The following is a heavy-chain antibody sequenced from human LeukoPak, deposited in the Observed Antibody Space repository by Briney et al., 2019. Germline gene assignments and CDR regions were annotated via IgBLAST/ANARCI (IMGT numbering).Heavy chain of an antibody. J-gene: IGHJ4*02. CDR2: ISYDGSNK. CDR3: ARDMHYDILTGYYVY. CDR1: GFTFSSYA. Sequence: GGSLRLSCAASGFTFSSYAMHWVRQAPGKGLEWVAVISYDGSNKYYADSVKGRFTISRDNSKNTLYLQMNSLRAEDTAVYYCARDMHYDILTGYYVYWGQGTLVTVSS. V-gene: IGHV3-30-3*01. D-gene: IGHD3-9*01.